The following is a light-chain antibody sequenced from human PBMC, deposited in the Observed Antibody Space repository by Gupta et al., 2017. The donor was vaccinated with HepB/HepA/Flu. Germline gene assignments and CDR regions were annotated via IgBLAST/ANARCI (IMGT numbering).Light chain of an antibody. Sequence: SYELTQPLSVSVALGQTARITCGGTNIGSKNVHWYQQKPGQAPVLVIYRDSNRPSEIPERFSGSNSGTTATLTISRAQAGDEADYYCQVWDITTAHVVFGGGTKLTVL. CDR2: RDS. CDR1: NIGSKN. J-gene: IGLJ2*01. V-gene: IGLV3-9*01. CDR3: QVWDITTAHVV.